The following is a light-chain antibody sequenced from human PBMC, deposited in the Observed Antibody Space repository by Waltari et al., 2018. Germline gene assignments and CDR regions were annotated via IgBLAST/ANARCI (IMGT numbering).Light chain of an antibody. Sequence: QSVLTQPPSVSGAPGQRVTISCTGSSSNIGAGYDVHWYQQLPGTAPNLLIDTNSKRPSGVPDRFAGSTSGTSASLAITGLQAEDVGVYYCMQSKQWPWAFGQGTK. CDR1: SSNIGAGYD. V-gene: IGLV1-40*01. CDR2: TNS. CDR3: MQSKQWPWA. J-gene: IGLJ3*02.